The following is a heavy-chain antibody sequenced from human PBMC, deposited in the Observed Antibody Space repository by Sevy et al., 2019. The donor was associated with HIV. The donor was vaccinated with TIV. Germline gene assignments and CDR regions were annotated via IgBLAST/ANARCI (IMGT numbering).Heavy chain of an antibody. Sequence: GGSLRLSCAASGFTFSSYWMSWVRQAPGKGLEWVANIKQDGSEKYYVHSVKGRFTISRDNAKNSLYLQMNSLRAEDTAVYYCASHYVWGSYRYTYYFDYWGQGTLVTVSS. D-gene: IGHD3-16*02. CDR2: IKQDGSEK. CDR1: GFTFSSYW. CDR3: ASHYVWGSYRYTYYFDY. V-gene: IGHV3-7*03. J-gene: IGHJ4*02.